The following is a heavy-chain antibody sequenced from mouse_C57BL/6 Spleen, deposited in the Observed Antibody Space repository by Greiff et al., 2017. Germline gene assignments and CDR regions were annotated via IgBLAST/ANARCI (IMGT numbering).Heavy chain of an antibody. D-gene: IGHD2-4*01. CDR1: GFTFSDAW. CDR2: IRNKANNHAT. J-gene: IGHJ3*01. V-gene: IGHV6-6*01. CDR3: TRDYDYDAGFAY. Sequence: EVQLVESGGGLVQPGGSMKLSCAASGFTFSDAWMDWVRQSPEKGLEWVAEIRNKANNHATYYAESVKGRFTISRDDSKSSVYLQMNSLRAEDTGIYYCTRDYDYDAGFAYWGQGTLVTVSA.